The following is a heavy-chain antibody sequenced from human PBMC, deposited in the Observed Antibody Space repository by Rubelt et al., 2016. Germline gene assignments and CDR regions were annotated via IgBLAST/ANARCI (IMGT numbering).Heavy chain of an antibody. J-gene: IGHJ4*02. CDR2: ISSSSSTI. V-gene: IGHV3-48*01. D-gene: IGHD1-26*01. Sequence: YISSSSSTIYYADSVKGRFTISRDNAKNSLYLQMNSLRVEDTAVYYCARDRWGATSMYYFDYWGQGTLVTVSS. CDR3: ARDRWGATSMYYFDY.